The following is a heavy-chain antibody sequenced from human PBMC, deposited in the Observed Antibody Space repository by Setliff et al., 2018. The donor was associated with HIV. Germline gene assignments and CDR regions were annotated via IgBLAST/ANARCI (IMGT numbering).Heavy chain of an antibody. CDR2: IYSSGST. J-gene: IGHJ4*02. CDR3: ARGAGAFGAKLDS. CDR1: GGSISSGNYY. D-gene: IGHD3-10*01. V-gene: IGHV4-61*10. Sequence: PSETLSLTCTVSGGSISSGNYYWSWIRQPAGKGLEWIGHIYSSGSTSYNPSLESRVSISIDTSKNQFSLRLKSVTAADAAIYYCARGAGAFGAKLDSWGQGSLVTVSS.